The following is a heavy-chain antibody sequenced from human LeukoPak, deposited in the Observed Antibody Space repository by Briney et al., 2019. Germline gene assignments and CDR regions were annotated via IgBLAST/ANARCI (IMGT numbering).Heavy chain of an antibody. Sequence: GGSLRLSCTPSGFTVSSNYMSWVRQAPGEGLEWLSTLSGSGGTTYFAGCVKGRFTTSRDNSKNTLYLQMNSLRAEETAIYYCAKSAENVVVTAIYYYYYMDVWGKGTTVTVSS. CDR1: GFTVSSNY. CDR3: AKSAENVVVTAIYYYYYMDV. J-gene: IGHJ6*03. CDR2: LSGSGGTT. V-gene: IGHV3-23*01. D-gene: IGHD2-21*02.